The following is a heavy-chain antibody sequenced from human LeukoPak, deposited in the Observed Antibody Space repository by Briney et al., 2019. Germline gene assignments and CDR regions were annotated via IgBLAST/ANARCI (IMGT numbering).Heavy chain of an antibody. CDR3: GKDPNGDYIGAFDF. Sequence: PGGSLRLSCVASVLALRNYAMTWVRQAAGKELEGVSVIRGSGGDIRYADSVKGRFTISRDNSVNTLYLQMNSLRAEETAVYYCGKDPNGDYIGAFDFWGQRTMVTVSS. J-gene: IGHJ3*01. D-gene: IGHD4-17*01. CDR2: IRGSGGDI. V-gene: IGHV3-23*01. CDR1: VLALRNYA.